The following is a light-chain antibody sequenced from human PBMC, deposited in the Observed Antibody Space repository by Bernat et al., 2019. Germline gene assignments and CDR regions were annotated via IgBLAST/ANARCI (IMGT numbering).Light chain of an antibody. V-gene: IGKV3-15*01. J-gene: IGKJ1*01. CDR3: HQYNNWPQT. Sequence: IVMTQSPATLSLSPGERATLSCRASQRFLYNLAWYQQKPGRAPRLLIFDTSTRATGFPARFSGSRSGAEFTLTISSLQSEDFAVYYCHQYNNWPQTFGQGTKVEI. CDR1: QRFLYN. CDR2: DTS.